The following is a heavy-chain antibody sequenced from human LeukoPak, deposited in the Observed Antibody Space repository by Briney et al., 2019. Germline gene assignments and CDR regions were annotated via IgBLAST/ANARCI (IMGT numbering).Heavy chain of an antibody. CDR2: IRSKAYGGTT. Sequence: GGSLRLSCAASGFTFSSYAMSWFRQAPGKGLEWVGFIRSKAYGGTTEYAASVKGRFTISRDDSKSIAYLQMNSLKTEDTAVYYCTRVVRSAQEHPDPNYYYYYMDVWGKGTTVTVSS. D-gene: IGHD2-2*01. CDR1: GFTFSSYA. CDR3: TRVVRSAQEHPDPNYYYYYMDV. J-gene: IGHJ6*03. V-gene: IGHV3-49*03.